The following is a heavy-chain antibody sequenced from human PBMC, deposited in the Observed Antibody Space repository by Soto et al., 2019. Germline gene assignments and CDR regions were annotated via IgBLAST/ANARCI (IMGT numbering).Heavy chain of an antibody. CDR1: GGSISSGGYS. D-gene: IGHD6-19*01. CDR2: IYHSGST. Sequence: SETLSLTCTVSGGSISSGGYSWSWIRQPLGKGLEWIGYIYHSGSTYYNPSLKSRVTISLDRSKNHFSLKLSSVSAADTAVYYCARAQWLVLDYWGQGTLVTVSS. V-gene: IGHV4-30-2*01. CDR3: ARAQWLVLDY. J-gene: IGHJ4*02.